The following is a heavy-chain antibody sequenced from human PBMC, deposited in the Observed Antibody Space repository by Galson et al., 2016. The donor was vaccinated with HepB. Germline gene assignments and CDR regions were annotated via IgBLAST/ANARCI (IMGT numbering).Heavy chain of an antibody. J-gene: IGHJ4*02. D-gene: IGHD4-11*01. Sequence: SLRLSCAASGFSFSDQWMSWVRPAPGKGLEWVSNIKHDGSEKHYVDSVKGRFTIFRDNAENSLYLQMNSLRAEDTAVYYCAVVTTTSSFDYWGQGTLVTVSS. CDR2: IKHDGSEK. CDR1: GFSFSDQW. V-gene: IGHV3-7*01. CDR3: AVVTTTSSFDY.